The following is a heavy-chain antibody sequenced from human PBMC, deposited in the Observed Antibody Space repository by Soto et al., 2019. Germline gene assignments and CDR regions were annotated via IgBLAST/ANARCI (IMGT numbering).Heavy chain of an antibody. D-gene: IGHD6-13*01. Sequence: GGSLRRSCAASGFTFSSYGMHWVRQAPGKGLEWVAVISYDGSNKYYADSVKGRFTISRDNSKNTLYLQMNSLRAEDTAVYYCAKIPPGIAADGSYWGQGTLVTVSS. J-gene: IGHJ4*02. CDR1: GFTFSSYG. V-gene: IGHV3-30*18. CDR3: AKIPPGIAADGSY. CDR2: ISYDGSNK.